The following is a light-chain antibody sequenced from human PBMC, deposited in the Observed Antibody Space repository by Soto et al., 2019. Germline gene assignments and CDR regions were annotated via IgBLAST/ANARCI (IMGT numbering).Light chain of an antibody. CDR2: AAS. V-gene: IGKV1-39*01. J-gene: IGKJ4*01. CDR3: QQSYSSLT. Sequence: DIQMTQSPSSLSASVGDRVTITCRASRNINNFLNWYQQKPRKAPKLLIYAASSLQSGVPSMFSASGSGTDFTLTISSLQPDDFATYYCQQSYSSLTFGGGTKVEIK. CDR1: RNINNF.